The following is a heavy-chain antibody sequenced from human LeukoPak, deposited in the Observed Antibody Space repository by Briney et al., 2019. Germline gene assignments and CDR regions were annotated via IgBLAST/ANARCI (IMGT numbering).Heavy chain of an antibody. CDR1: GFTFSSYA. CDR2: ISSNGGST. J-gene: IGHJ4*02. D-gene: IGHD3-3*01. Sequence: PGGSLRLFCAASGFTFSSYAMHWVRQAPGKGLEYVSAISSNGGSTYYANSVKGRFTISRDNSKNTLYLQMGSLRAEDMAVYYCARGYDFWSGYWSHSDYWGQGTLVTVSS. V-gene: IGHV3-64*01. CDR3: ARGYDFWSGYWSHSDY.